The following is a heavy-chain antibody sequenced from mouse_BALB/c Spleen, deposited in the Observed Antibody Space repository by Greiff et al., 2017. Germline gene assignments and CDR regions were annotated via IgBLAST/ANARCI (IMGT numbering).Heavy chain of an antibody. CDR2: ISYSGST. CDR3: ARIARWLLWYFDV. J-gene: IGHJ1*01. Sequence: VHVKQSGPSLVKPSQTLSLTCSVTGDSITSGYWNWIRKFPGNKLEYMGYISYSGSTYYNPSLKSRISITRDTSKNQYYLQLNSVTTEDTATYYCARIARWLLWYFDVWGAGTTVTVSS. D-gene: IGHD2-3*01. V-gene: IGHV3-8*02. CDR1: GDSITSGY.